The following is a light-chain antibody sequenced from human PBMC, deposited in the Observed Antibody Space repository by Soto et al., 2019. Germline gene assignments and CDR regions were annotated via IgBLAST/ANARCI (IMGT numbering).Light chain of an antibody. Sequence: EIVLAQSPGTLSLSPVAGATLSCRASQSVSSSYLAWYQQKPGQAPRLLIYGASSRATGIPDRFSGSGSGTEFTLTISSLQSEDFAVYYCQHYHGWPITFGQGTRLEIK. CDR1: QSVSSSY. V-gene: IGKV3-20*01. CDR3: QHYHGWPIT. J-gene: IGKJ5*01. CDR2: GAS.